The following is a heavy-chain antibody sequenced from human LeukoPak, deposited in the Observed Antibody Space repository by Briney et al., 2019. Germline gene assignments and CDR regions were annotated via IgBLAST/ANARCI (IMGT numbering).Heavy chain of an antibody. CDR1: GGSIRSSYYY. J-gene: IGHJ5*02. Sequence: SETLSLTCTVSGGSIRSSYYYWGWIRQPPGKGLEWIGSIYYSGSTYYNPSLKSRVTISVDTSKNQFSLKLSSVTAADTAVYYCARQYYDFWSGRAILTWFDPWGQGTLVTVSS. D-gene: IGHD3-3*01. CDR2: IYYSGST. V-gene: IGHV4-39*01. CDR3: ARQYYDFWSGRAILTWFDP.